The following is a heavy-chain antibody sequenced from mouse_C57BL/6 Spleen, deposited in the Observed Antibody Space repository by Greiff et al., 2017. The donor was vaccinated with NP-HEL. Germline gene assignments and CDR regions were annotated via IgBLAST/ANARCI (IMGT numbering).Heavy chain of an antibody. Sequence: VQLQQSGAELVRPGSSVKLSCKASGYTFTSYWMDWVKQRPGQGLEWIGNIYPSDSETHYNQKFKDKATLTVDKSSSTAYMQLSSLTSEDSAVYYCARGTSYSSNPFAYWGQGTLVTVSS. V-gene: IGHV1-61*01. CDR2: IYPSDSET. CDR3: ARGTSYSSNPFAY. D-gene: IGHD2-5*01. J-gene: IGHJ3*01. CDR1: GYTFTSYW.